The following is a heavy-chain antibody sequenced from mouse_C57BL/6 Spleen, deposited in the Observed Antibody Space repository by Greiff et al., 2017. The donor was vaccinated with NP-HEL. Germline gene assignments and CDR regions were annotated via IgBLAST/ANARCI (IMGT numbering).Heavy chain of an antibody. CDR2: IHPNSGST. CDR3: ARRGTTDFDY. CDR1: GYTFTSYW. Sequence: VKLQQPGAELVKPGASVKLSCKASGYTFTSYWMHWVKQRPGQGLEWIGMIHPNSGSTNYNEKFKSKATLTVDKSSSTAYMQLSSLTSEDSAVYYCARRGTTDFDYWGQGTTLTVSS. J-gene: IGHJ2*01. V-gene: IGHV1-64*01. D-gene: IGHD1-1*01.